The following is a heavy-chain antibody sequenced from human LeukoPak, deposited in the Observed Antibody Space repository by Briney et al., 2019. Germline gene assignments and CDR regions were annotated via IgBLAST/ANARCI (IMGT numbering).Heavy chain of an antibody. Sequence: GGSLGLSCAASGFTFSSYSMNWVRQAPGKGLEWVSYISSSSSTIYYTDSVKGRFTISRDNAKNSLYLQMNSLRAEDTAVYYCARSRYYYDSSGYYPFDYWGQGTLVTVSS. CDR2: ISSSSSTI. J-gene: IGHJ4*02. CDR3: ARSRYYYDSSGYYPFDY. CDR1: GFTFSSYS. V-gene: IGHV3-48*04. D-gene: IGHD3-22*01.